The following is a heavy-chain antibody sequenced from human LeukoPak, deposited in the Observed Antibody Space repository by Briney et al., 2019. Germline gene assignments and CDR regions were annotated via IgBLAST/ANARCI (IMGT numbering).Heavy chain of an antibody. Sequence: GGSLRLSCAASRFTFSHYVMTWVRQAPGKGLEWVSTISGSADTTYYADSVQGRFTISRDNSKNTLYLQMNSLRAEDTAVYYCAKDLPGSYSFDYWGQGTLVTVSS. J-gene: IGHJ4*02. CDR3: AKDLPGSYSFDY. D-gene: IGHD1-26*01. V-gene: IGHV3-23*01. CDR1: RFTFSHYV. CDR2: ISGSADTT.